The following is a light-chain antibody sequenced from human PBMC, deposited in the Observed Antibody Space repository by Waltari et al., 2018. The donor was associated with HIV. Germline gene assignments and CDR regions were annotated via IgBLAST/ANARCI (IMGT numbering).Light chain of an antibody. V-gene: IGKV3-20*01. CDR3: QQYGSSPPWT. CDR1: QSVSSSY. CDR2: GAS. Sequence: EIVLTQSPCTLSLSQGERATLSCRASQSVSSSYLAWYQQKPGQAPRLLIYGASSRATGIPDRFSGSGSGTDFTLTISRLEPEDFAVYYCQQYGSSPPWTFGQGTKVEIK. J-gene: IGKJ1*01.